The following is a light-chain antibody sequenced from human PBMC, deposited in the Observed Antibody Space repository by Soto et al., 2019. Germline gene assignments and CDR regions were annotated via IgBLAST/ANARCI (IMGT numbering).Light chain of an antibody. Sequence: DIQMTQSPSTLSASVGDRVTITCRASQSVSTWLAWYQQKPGKAPHLLIFKASTLESGVPSRFSGSGSGTEFTLTITSLQPDDFATYYCQQYNVHSPWTFGQGTKMEIK. J-gene: IGKJ1*01. V-gene: IGKV1-5*03. CDR3: QQYNVHSPWT. CDR1: QSVSTW. CDR2: KAS.